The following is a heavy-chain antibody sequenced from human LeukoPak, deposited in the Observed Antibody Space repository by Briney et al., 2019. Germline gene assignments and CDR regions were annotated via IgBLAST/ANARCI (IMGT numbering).Heavy chain of an antibody. Sequence: GGSLRLSCAASGFTFSSYVMHWVRQAPGKGLEWVAVISYDGSNKYYADSVKGRFTISRDNSKNTLYLQMNSLRAEDTAVYYCAKDYSDSSGYFRVPHVFDFWGQGTLVTVSS. CDR1: GFTFSSYV. CDR3: AKDYSDSSGYFRVPHVFDF. J-gene: IGHJ4*02. D-gene: IGHD3-22*01. CDR2: ISYDGSNK. V-gene: IGHV3-30*04.